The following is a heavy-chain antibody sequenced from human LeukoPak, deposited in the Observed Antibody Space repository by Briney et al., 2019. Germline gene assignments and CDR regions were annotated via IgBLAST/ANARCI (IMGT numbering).Heavy chain of an antibody. D-gene: IGHD6-19*01. Sequence: ASVKVSCKASGYTFTSYAMHWVRQAPGQRLEWMGWINAGNGNTKYSQKFQGRVTITRDTSASTAYMELSSLRSEDTAVYYCARDGGQWLWPDYWGQGTLVTVSS. V-gene: IGHV1-3*01. CDR3: ARDGGQWLWPDY. CDR2: INAGNGNT. J-gene: IGHJ4*02. CDR1: GYTFTSYA.